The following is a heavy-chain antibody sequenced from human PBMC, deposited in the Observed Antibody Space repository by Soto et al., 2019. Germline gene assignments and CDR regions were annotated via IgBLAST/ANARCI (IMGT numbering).Heavy chain of an antibody. CDR2: ISGSGSIT. V-gene: IGHV3-23*01. J-gene: IGHJ4*02. D-gene: IGHD2-21*02. Sequence: VGSLRLSCAASEFTFSNYAMTCVRHSPGKGLEWVSSISGSGSITYYAESVKGRFAISRDNSKNTLFLQMNSLRAEDTAIYYCAKAVKIPAPAGDLHNWGQATQVTVSS. CDR1: EFTFSNYA. CDR3: AKAVKIPAPAGDLHN.